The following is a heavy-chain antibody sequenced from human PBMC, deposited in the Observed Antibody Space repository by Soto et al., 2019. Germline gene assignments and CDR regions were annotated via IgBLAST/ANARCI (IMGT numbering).Heavy chain of an antibody. Sequence: PGGSLRLSCAASGFTFSSYGMHWVRQAPGKGLEWVAVISYDGSNKYYADSVKGRFTISRDNSKNTLYLQMNSLRAEDTAVYYCAAGRLFPRPFDPWGQGTLVTVSS. CDR3: AAGRLFPRPFDP. CDR1: GFTFSSYG. D-gene: IGHD2-21*01. V-gene: IGHV3-30*03. CDR2: ISYDGSNK. J-gene: IGHJ5*02.